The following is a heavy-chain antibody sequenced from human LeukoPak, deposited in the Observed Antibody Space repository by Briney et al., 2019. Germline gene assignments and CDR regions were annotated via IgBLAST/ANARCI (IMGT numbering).Heavy chain of an antibody. Sequence: GGSLRLSCAAPGFSFNRYAMSWVRQTPGKGLEWVSIIGATGATTYYTDSVRGRFTISRDNSKNTLNLQMNGLRAEDTAVYFCAKTIMILGMVTDCYYFDSWGQGTLVTVSS. CDR2: IGATGATT. CDR1: GFSFNRYA. J-gene: IGHJ4*02. D-gene: IGHD3/OR15-3a*01. CDR3: AKTIMILGMVTDCYYFDS. V-gene: IGHV3-23*01.